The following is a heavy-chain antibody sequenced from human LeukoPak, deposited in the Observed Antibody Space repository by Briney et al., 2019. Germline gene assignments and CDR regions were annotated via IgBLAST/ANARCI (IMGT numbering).Heavy chain of an antibody. CDR3: ARVRRFYYDSSTKGAFDI. J-gene: IGHJ3*02. D-gene: IGHD3-22*01. V-gene: IGHV4-39*07. CDR1: GGSISSGSYY. Sequence: PSQTLSLTCTVSGGSISSGSYYWGWIRQPPGKGLEWIGSIFYSGSTYYNPSLKSRVTISVDTSKKQFSLKLSSVTAADTAVYYCARVRRFYYDSSTKGAFDIWGQGAMVTVSS. CDR2: IFYSGST.